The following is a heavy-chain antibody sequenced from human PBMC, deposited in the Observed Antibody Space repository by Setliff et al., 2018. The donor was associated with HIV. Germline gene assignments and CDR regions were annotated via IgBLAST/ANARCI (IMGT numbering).Heavy chain of an antibody. CDR2: IYTSGST. CDR3: ASLAYNFWSGRPPFDY. J-gene: IGHJ4*02. CDR1: GGSISGYY. V-gene: IGHV4-4*07. Sequence: PSETLSLTCTVSGGSISGYYWSWIRQSAEKGLEWIGHIYTSGSTNYNPSLKSRVTISLDTSNQQFSLKLTSVTAADTAKYYCASLAYNFWSGRPPFDYWGQGTLVTVSS. D-gene: IGHD3-3*01.